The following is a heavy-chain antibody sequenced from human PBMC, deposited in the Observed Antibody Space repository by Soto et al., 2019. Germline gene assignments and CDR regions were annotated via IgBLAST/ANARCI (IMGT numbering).Heavy chain of an antibody. V-gene: IGHV4-30-2*01. CDR1: GGSITSGNSYS. CDR2: ISHTGST. D-gene: IGHD3-10*01. CDR3: ARAVAPYFGTWFDP. J-gene: IGHJ5*02. Sequence: SETLSLTCAVSGGSITSGNSYSWSWIRQPPGKGLEWIGSISHTGSTSYNPSLKSRLTMSVDKPKNQFPLRLSSVTAADVAVYYCARAVAPYFGTWFDPWGQGILVTVSS.